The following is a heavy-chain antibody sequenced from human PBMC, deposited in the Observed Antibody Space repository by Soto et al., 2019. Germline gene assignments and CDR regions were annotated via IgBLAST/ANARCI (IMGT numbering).Heavy chain of an antibody. J-gene: IGHJ4*02. Sequence: PSETLSLTCTVSGGSMRNYFWTWIRQPPGKRLEWIGYIHYSGTTSFFPSYNPSLRSRVTISEDTSKNQFSLKLLSVTTADTAVYFCAAGEASSRNLAPYYLDFWGQGTLVTAPQ. CDR3: AAGEASSRNLAPYYLDF. V-gene: IGHV4-59*01. CDR1: GGSMRNYF. CDR2: IHYSGTT. D-gene: IGHD6-13*01.